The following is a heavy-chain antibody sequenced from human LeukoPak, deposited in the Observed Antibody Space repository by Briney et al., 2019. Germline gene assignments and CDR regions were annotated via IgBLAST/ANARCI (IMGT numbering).Heavy chain of an antibody. J-gene: IGHJ4*02. V-gene: IGHV1-2*02. D-gene: IGHD6-13*01. Sequence: ASVKVSCEASGYTFTGYYMHWVRQAPGQGLEWMGWINPNSGGTNYAQKFQGRVTMTEDTSTDTAYMELSNLRSEDTAVYYCATDLGAAAGTIAAYDYWGQGTLVTVSS. CDR1: GYTFTGYY. CDR2: INPNSGGT. CDR3: ATDLGAAAGTIAAYDY.